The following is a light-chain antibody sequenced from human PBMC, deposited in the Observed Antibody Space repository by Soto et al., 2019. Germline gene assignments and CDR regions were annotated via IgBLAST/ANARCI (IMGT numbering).Light chain of an antibody. Sequence: DIVMTQSPDSLTVSLGERATINCKSSQSVLYSSNNKNYLAWYQQKPGQPPKLLIYWTSTRESGVPDRFSGSGSWTDFTLTISSLQAEDVAVYYCHQYYSTPFTFGPGTKVEI. V-gene: IGKV4-1*01. CDR2: WTS. CDR1: QSVLYSSNNKNY. J-gene: IGKJ3*01. CDR3: HQYYSTPFT.